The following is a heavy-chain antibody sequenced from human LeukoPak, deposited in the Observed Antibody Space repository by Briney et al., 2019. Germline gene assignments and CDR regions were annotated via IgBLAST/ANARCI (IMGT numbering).Heavy chain of an antibody. CDR3: ARVYGSGYDFRGAFDI. Sequence: PSETLSLTCTVSGYSISSGYYWGWIRQPPGKGLEWIGDIYDSGSTNYNPSLKSRVTISVDTSKNQFSLKLSSVTAADTAVYYCARVYGSGYDFRGAFDIWGQGTMVTVSS. J-gene: IGHJ3*02. CDR1: GYSISSGYY. CDR2: IYDSGST. V-gene: IGHV4-38-2*02. D-gene: IGHD5-12*01.